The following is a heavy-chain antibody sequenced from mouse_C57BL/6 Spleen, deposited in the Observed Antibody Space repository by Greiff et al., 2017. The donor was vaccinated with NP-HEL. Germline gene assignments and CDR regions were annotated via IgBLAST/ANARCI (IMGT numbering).Heavy chain of an antibody. V-gene: IGHV1-54*01. CDR1: GYAFTNYL. CDR3: ARRGNYYLDY. J-gene: IGHJ2*01. D-gene: IGHD2-1*01. CDR2: INPGSGGT. Sequence: VQLQQSGAELVRPGTSVKVSCKASGYAFTNYLIEWVKQRPGQGLEWIGVINPGSGGTNYNEKFKGKATLTADKSSSTAYMQLSSLTSEDSAVYFCARRGNYYLDYWGQGTTLTVSS.